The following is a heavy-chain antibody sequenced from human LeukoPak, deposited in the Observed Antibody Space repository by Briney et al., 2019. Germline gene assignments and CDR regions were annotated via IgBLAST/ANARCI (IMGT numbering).Heavy chain of an antibody. CDR2: ISAYNGNT. D-gene: IGHD3-22*01. CDR1: GYTFTSYG. V-gene: IGHV1-18*01. J-gene: IGHJ4*02. Sequence: ASVRVSCKASGYTFTSYGISWVRQAPGQGLEWMGWISAYNGNTNYAQKLQGRVTMTTDTSTSTAYMELRSLRSDDTAVYYCARDRPYYYDSSGPPADYWGQGTLVTVSS. CDR3: ARDRPYYYDSSGPPADY.